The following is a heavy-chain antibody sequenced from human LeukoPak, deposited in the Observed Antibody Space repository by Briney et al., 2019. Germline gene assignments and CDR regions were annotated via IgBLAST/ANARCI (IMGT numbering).Heavy chain of an antibody. Sequence: QTGGSLRLSCAASGFTFDDYAMHWVRQAPGKGLEWVSGISWNSGSIGYADSVKGRFTISRDNAKNSLYLQMNSLRAEDTALYYCAKARGSSGYYSSFDYWGQGTLVTVSS. CDR3: AKARGSSGYYSSFDY. CDR1: GFTFDDYA. V-gene: IGHV3-9*01. CDR2: ISWNSGSI. D-gene: IGHD3-22*01. J-gene: IGHJ4*02.